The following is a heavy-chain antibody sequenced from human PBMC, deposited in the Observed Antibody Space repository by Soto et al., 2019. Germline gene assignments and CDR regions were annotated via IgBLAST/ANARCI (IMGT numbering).Heavy chain of an antibody. J-gene: IGHJ6*02. Sequence: ILSLTCTVSGGSISSGGYYWSWIRQHPGKGLEWIGYIYYSGSTYYNPSLKSRVTISVDTSKNQFSLKLSSVTAADTAVYYCARDRGDIFGGYYYGMDVWGQGTTVTVSS. CDR3: ARDRGDIFGGYYYGMDV. CDR1: GGSISSGGYY. V-gene: IGHV4-31*03. CDR2: IYYSGST. D-gene: IGHD3-9*01.